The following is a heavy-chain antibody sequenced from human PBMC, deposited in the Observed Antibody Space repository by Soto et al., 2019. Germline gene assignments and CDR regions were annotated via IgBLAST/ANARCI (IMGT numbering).Heavy chain of an antibody. CDR2: LSGSGGST. V-gene: IGHV3-23*01. Sequence: WGSLRLSCAASGFTFSNYAMSWVRQAPGKGLEWVSTLSGSGGSTYYADSVKGRFTISRDNSKNTLYLQMNSLRAEDTAVYYCAKDTVPVATPWFDPWGQGTLVTVSS. CDR1: GFTFSNYA. D-gene: IGHD2-2*01. CDR3: AKDTVPVATPWFDP. J-gene: IGHJ5*02.